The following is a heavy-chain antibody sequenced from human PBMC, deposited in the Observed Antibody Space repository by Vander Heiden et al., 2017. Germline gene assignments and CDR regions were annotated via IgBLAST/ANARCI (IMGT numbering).Heavy chain of an antibody. J-gene: IGHJ5*02. D-gene: IGHD3-16*02. Sequence: QVQLVESGGGVVQPGRSLRLSCAASGFTFSSYAMHWVRQAPGKGLEWVAVISYDGSNKYYADSVKGRFTISRDNSKNTLYLQMNSLRAEDTAVYYCARDYDYVWVSYRYKWFDPWGQGTLVTVSS. CDR3: ARDYDYVWVSYRYKWFDP. V-gene: IGHV3-30*04. CDR2: ISYDGSNK. CDR1: GFTFSSYA.